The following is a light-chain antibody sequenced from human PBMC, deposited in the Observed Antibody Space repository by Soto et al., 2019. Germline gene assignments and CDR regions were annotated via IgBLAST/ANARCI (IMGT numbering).Light chain of an antibody. J-gene: IGLJ3*02. Sequence: NFMLTQPHSVSESPGKTVTISCTRSSGSIASNYVQWYRQRPGSAPTTVIYEDNQRPSGVPDRFSGSIDSSSNSASLTISGLKTEDEADYYCQSYDSSINWVFGGGTSSPS. CDR2: EDN. CDR1: SGSIASNY. V-gene: IGLV6-57*03. CDR3: QSYDSSINWV.